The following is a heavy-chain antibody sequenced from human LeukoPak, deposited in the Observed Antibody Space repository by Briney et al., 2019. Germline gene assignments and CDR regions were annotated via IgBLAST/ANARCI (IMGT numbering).Heavy chain of an antibody. CDR1: GFTFSSYA. CDR3: AKREYDFWSAYYMDV. J-gene: IGHJ6*03. Sequence: GGSLRLSCAASGFTFSSYAMSWVRQAPGKGLEWVTAISGSGGSTYYADSVKGRFTISRDNSKNTLYLQMNSLRAEDTAVYYCAKREYDFWSAYYMDVWGKGTTVTVSS. V-gene: IGHV3-23*01. CDR2: ISGSGGST. D-gene: IGHD3-3*01.